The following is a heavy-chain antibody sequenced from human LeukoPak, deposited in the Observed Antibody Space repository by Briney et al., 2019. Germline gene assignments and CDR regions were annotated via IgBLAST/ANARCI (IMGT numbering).Heavy chain of an antibody. CDR1: GYMFTTYG. CDR3: ARAIPQYDSSGYEFDY. V-gene: IGHV1-2*02. Sequence: AAVKVSCKTSGYMFTTYGITWVRQAPGQGLEWMGWINPNSGGTNYAQKFQSRVTMTRDTSISTAYMELSRLRSDDTAVYYCARAIPQYDSSGYEFDYWGQGTLVTVSS. CDR2: INPNSGGT. J-gene: IGHJ4*02. D-gene: IGHD3-22*01.